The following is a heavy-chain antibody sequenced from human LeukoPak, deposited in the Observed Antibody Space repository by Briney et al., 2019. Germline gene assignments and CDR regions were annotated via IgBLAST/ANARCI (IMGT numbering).Heavy chain of an antibody. J-gene: IGHJ4*02. D-gene: IGHD5-24*01. V-gene: IGHV4-59*01. CDR2: VYYSGST. Sequence: SETLSLTCAVYGGSFSGFYWSWIRQPPGKGLEWIGYVYYSGSTNYNPSLTSRVTISVDTSKNQFSLRLSSVTAADTAVYYCARERRDGYKVYFDYWGQGTLVTVSS. CDR3: ARERRDGYKVYFDY. CDR1: GGSFSGFY.